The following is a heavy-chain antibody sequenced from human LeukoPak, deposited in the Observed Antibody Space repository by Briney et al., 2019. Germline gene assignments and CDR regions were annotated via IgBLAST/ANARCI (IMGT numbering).Heavy chain of an antibody. V-gene: IGHV1-24*01. CDR2: FDPEDGET. Sequence: ASVKVSCKVSGYTLTELSMHWVRQAPGKGLEWMGGFDPEDGETIYAQKFQGRVTMTEDTSTDTAYMELSSLRSEDTAVYYCATISLHSSGWYNRYFQHWGQGTLVTVSS. J-gene: IGHJ1*01. CDR3: ATISLHSSGWYNRYFQH. D-gene: IGHD6-19*01. CDR1: GYTLTELS.